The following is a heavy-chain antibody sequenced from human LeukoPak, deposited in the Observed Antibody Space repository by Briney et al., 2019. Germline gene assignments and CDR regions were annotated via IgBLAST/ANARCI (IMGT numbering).Heavy chain of an antibody. CDR3: ARVDTAMVTDH. CDR2: ISSSSSYI. Sequence: GGSLRLSCAASGFTFSSYSMNWVRQAPGEGLEWVSSISSSSSYIYYADSVKGRFTISRDNAKNSLYLQMNSLRAEDTAVYYCARVDTAMVTDHWGQGTLVTVSS. V-gene: IGHV3-21*01. J-gene: IGHJ4*02. D-gene: IGHD5-18*01. CDR1: GFTFSSYS.